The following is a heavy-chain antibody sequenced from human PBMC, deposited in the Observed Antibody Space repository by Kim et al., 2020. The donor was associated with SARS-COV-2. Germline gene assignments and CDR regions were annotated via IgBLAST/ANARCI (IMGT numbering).Heavy chain of an antibody. Sequence: NPPHKSRVTISVDTSKNQFSLKLSSVTAADTAVYYCARGGGLYSGYDLDYWGQGTLVTVSS. D-gene: IGHD5-12*01. CDR3: ARGGGLYSGYDLDY. V-gene: IGHV4-59*09. J-gene: IGHJ4*02.